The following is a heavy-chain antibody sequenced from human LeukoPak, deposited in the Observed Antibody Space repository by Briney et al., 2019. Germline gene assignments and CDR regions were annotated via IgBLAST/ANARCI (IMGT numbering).Heavy chain of an antibody. CDR2: IIPILGIA. CDR3: ARGPYCSPTSCNYYYHSMGV. Sequence: GASVKVSCKASGYTFTGYYMHWVRQAPGQGLEWMGRIIPILGIANYAQKFQGRVTITADKSTSTAYMELRSLRSDDTAVYYCARGPYCSPTSCNYYYHSMGVWGQGTTVTVSS. J-gene: IGHJ6*02. CDR1: GYTFTGYY. V-gene: IGHV1-69*04. D-gene: IGHD2-2*01.